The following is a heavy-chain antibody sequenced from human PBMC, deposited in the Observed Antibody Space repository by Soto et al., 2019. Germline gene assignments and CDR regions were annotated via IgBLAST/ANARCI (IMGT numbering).Heavy chain of an antibody. CDR2: INHSGST. J-gene: IGHJ4*02. CDR1: GGSFSGYY. V-gene: IGHV4-34*01. Sequence: PSETLSLTCAVYGGSFSGYYWSWIRQPPGKGLEWIGEINHSGSTNYSPSLKSRVTISVDTSKNQFSLKLSSVTAADTAVYYCARTQGYSYDYWGQGTLVTVSS. D-gene: IGHD5-18*01. CDR3: ARTQGYSYDY.